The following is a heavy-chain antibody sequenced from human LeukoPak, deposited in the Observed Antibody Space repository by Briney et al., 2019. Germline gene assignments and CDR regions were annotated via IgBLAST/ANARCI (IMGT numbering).Heavy chain of an antibody. J-gene: IGHJ6*03. V-gene: IGHV3-21*01. CDR2: ISSSSSYI. CDR3: ARVGNYDFWSGYGYMDV. Sequence: PGGSLRLSCAASGSTFSSYSMNWVRQAPGKGLEWVSSISSSSSYIYYADSVKGRFTISRDNAKNSLYLQMNSMRAEETAVYYCARVGNYDFWSGYGYMDVWGKGTTVTVSS. D-gene: IGHD3-3*01. CDR1: GSTFSSYS.